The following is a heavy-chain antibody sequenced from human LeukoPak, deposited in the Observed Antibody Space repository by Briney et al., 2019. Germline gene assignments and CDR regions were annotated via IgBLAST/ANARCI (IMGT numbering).Heavy chain of an antibody. D-gene: IGHD5-12*01. CDR2: MNPNSGST. CDR3: TRGRSTGYPYYFEY. Sequence: ASVKVSCKASGYTFTSYDINWVRQATGQGLEWMGWMNPNSGSTGYAQKFQGRVTITRNTSISTAYMELSGLRSEDTAVYYCTRGRSTGYPYYFEYWGQGTLVTVSS. V-gene: IGHV1-8*03. J-gene: IGHJ4*02. CDR1: GYTFTSYD.